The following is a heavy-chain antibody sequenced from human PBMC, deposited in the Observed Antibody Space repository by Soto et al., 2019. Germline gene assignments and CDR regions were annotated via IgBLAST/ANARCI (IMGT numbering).Heavy chain of an antibody. CDR3: AKDRNPLEPGPYYYGMDV. D-gene: IGHD1-1*01. V-gene: IGHV3-30*18. Sequence: GGSLRLSCAASGFTFSSYGMHWVRQAPGKGLEWVAVLSYDGSNKYYADSVKGRFTISRDNSKNTLYLQMNSLRAEDTAVYYCAKDRNPLEPGPYYYGMDVWGQGTTVTVSS. J-gene: IGHJ6*02. CDR1: GFTFSSYG. CDR2: LSYDGSNK.